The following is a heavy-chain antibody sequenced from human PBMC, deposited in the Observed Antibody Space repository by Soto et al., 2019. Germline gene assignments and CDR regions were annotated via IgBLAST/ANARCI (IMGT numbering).Heavy chain of an antibody. CDR3: ARVKKGIVLMVYAKGCWFDP. J-gene: IGHJ5*02. Sequence: ASETLSLTCAVYGGSFSGYYWSWIRQPPGKGLEWIGEINHSGSTNYNPSLKSRVTISVDTSKNQFSLKLSSVTAADTAVYYCARVKKGIVLMVYAKGCWFDPWGQGTLVTVSS. V-gene: IGHV4-34*01. CDR2: INHSGST. D-gene: IGHD2-8*01. CDR1: GGSFSGYY.